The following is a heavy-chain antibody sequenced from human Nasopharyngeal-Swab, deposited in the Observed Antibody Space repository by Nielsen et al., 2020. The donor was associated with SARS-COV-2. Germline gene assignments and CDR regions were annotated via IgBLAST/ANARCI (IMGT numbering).Heavy chain of an antibody. CDR3: ARDLPGVFGLVVVVAALDY. V-gene: IGHV1-18*01. CDR2: ISAYNGNT. D-gene: IGHD2-15*01. Sequence: WVRQAPGQGLEWMGWISAYNGNTNYAQKLQGRVTMTTDTSTSTAYMELRSLRSDDTAVYYCARDLPGVFGLVVVVAALDYWGQGTLVTVSS. J-gene: IGHJ4*02.